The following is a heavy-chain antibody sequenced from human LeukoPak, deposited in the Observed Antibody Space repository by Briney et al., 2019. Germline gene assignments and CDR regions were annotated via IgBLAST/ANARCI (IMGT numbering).Heavy chain of an antibody. J-gene: IGHJ4*02. D-gene: IGHD3-16*01. CDR2: ISGSGGST. CDR3: AKARIMITFGGVFS. V-gene: IGHV3-23*01. Sequence: GGSLRLSCAASGFTFSSYAMSWDRQAPGKGLEWVSAISGSGGSTYYADSVKGRFTISRDNSKNTLYLQMNSLRAEDTAVYYCAKARIMITFGGVFSWGQGTLVTVSS. CDR1: GFTFSSYA.